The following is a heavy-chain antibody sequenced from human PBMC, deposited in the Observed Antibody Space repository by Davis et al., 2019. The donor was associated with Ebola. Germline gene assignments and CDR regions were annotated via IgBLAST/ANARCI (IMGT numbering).Heavy chain of an antibody. V-gene: IGHV3-30*02. CDR2: VRYDGSIK. D-gene: IGHD3-22*01. J-gene: IGHJ4*02. Sequence: GESLKISCTASGLTLSSHDMHWVRQAPGKGLEWVAFVRYDGSIKNYADSVKGRFTISRDISENTLYLNMASLRPEDTALYYCAKPNDSSGYYYDYWGQGTLVTVSS. CDR1: GLTLSSHD. CDR3: AKPNDSSGYYYDY.